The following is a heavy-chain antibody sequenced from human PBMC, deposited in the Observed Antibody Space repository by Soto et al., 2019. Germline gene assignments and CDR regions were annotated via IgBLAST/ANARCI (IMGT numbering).Heavy chain of an antibody. V-gene: IGHV4-59*01. CDR2: IYYSGST. CDR3: ARVLEYCSSTSCYAPLDY. Sequence: QVQLQESGPGLVKPSETLSLTCTVSGGSISSYYGSWIRQPPGKGLEWIGYIYYSGSTNYNPSLKSRVTISVDTSKNQFSLKLSSVPAADTAVYYCARVLEYCSSTSCYAPLDYWGQGTVVTVSS. CDR1: GGSISSYY. D-gene: IGHD2-2*01. J-gene: IGHJ4*02.